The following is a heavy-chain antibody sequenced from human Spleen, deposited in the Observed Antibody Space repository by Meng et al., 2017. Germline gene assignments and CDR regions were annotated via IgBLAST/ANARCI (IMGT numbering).Heavy chain of an antibody. D-gene: IGHD2-15*01. CDR1: GYTFTSYD. V-gene: IGHV1-8*01. Sequence: QVQVVQSGAEMKKPGASVKVSCKASGYTFTSYDINWVRQATGQGLEWMGWMNPNSGNTGYAQKFQGRVTMTRNTSISTAYMELSSLRSEDTAVYYCARGWVAGIGSWFDPWGQGTLVTVSS. CDR2: MNPNSGNT. CDR3: ARGWVAGIGSWFDP. J-gene: IGHJ5*02.